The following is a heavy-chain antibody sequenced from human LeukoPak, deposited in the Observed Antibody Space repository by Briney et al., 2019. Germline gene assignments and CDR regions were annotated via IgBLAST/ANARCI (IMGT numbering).Heavy chain of an antibody. CDR1: GGSISSGGYY. J-gene: IGHJ3*02. D-gene: IGHD6-13*01. CDR2: IYFSGST. CDR3: ARDRLVLSSSWPTPVNAFDI. Sequence: PSETLSLTCTVSGGSISSGGYYWSWIRQHPGKGLEWIGYIYFSGSTYYNPSLKSRVTISVDTSKNQFSLKLSSVTAADTAVYYCARDRLVLSSSWPTPVNAFDIWGQGTMVTVSS. V-gene: IGHV4-31*03.